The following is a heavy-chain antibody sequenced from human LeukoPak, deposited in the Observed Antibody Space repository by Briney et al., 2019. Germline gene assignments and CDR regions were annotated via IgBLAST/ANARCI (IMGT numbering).Heavy chain of an antibody. D-gene: IGHD3-3*01. CDR1: GFTLSNYW. CDR3: ARVRFLEWLLPFDY. CDR2: INSEGSGT. V-gene: IGHV3-74*01. J-gene: IGHJ4*02. Sequence: PGGSLRLSCVASGFTLSNYWMHWVRQGPGKGLVSVSHINSEGSGTSYADSVKGRFTISRDIAKNTVYLEMNSLRAEDTAVYYCARVRFLEWLLPFDYWGQGTLVTVSS.